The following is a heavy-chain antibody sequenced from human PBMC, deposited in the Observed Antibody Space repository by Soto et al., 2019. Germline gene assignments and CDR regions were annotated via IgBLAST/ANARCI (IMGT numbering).Heavy chain of an antibody. V-gene: IGHV3-48*02. D-gene: IGHD6-19*01. Sequence: PVGSLRLSCAASGFTFSSYSMNWVRQAPGKGLEWVSYISSSSSTIYYADSVKGRFTISRDNAKNSLYLQMNSLRDEDTAVYYCARDLDLGIAVAGLDYWGQGTLVTVSS. CDR3: ARDLDLGIAVAGLDY. CDR1: GFTFSSYS. J-gene: IGHJ4*02. CDR2: ISSSSSTI.